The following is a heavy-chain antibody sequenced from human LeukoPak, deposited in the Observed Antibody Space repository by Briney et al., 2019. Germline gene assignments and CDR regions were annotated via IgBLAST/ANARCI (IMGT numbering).Heavy chain of an antibody. Sequence: GGSLRLSCAASGFTFSSYWMSWVRQAPGKGLEWVANIKQDGSEKYYVDSVKGRFTISRDNAKNSLYLQMNSLRAEDTAVYYCARDYCTTYYYDSSGYDYWGQGTLVTISS. CDR2: IKQDGSEK. J-gene: IGHJ4*02. D-gene: IGHD3-22*01. V-gene: IGHV3-7*01. CDR3: ARDYCTTYYYDSSGYDY. CDR1: GFTFSSYW.